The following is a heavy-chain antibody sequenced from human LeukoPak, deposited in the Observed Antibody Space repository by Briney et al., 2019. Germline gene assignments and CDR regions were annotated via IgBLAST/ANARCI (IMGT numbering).Heavy chain of an antibody. Sequence: SETLSLTCTVSGGSISIYYCSWIRQPPGKGLESIGYVSYTGSTTYNPSLKSRVTISIETSKNQFSLRLSSVTAADTSVYYCARSRQYSYGPFDYWGQGALVTVSS. CDR1: GGSISIYY. V-gene: IGHV4-59*01. CDR3: ARSRQYSYGPFDY. D-gene: IGHD5-18*01. CDR2: VSYTGST. J-gene: IGHJ4*02.